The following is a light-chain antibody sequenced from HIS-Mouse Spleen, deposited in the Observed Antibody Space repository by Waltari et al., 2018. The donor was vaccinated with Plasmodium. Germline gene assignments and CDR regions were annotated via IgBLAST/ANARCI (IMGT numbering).Light chain of an antibody. CDR1: RRDVGCYSL. CDR2: EGS. V-gene: IGLV2-23*03. Sequence: QSALTQPASVSGSPGQSITISCTGTRRDVGCYSLVHWYQQHPGKAPKLMIYEGSNRPSGVSNRFSGSKSGNTASLTISGLQAEDEADYYCCSYAGSSTFVVFGGGTKLTVL. CDR3: CSYAGSSTFVV. J-gene: IGLJ2*01.